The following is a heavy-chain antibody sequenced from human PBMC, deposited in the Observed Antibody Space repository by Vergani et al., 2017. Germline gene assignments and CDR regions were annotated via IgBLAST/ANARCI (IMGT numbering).Heavy chain of an antibody. J-gene: IGHJ6*02. V-gene: IGHV3-23*04. Sequence: EVQLVESGGGLVQPGGSLRLSCAASGFTFSSYAMSWVRQAPGKGLEWVSAISGSGGSTYYADSVKGRFTISRDNSKNTLYLQMNSLRAEDTAVYYCAKGLYDFWSGYYAYYYGMDVWGQGTTVTVSS. D-gene: IGHD3-3*01. CDR1: GFTFSSYA. CDR2: ISGSGGST. CDR3: AKGLYDFWSGYYAYYYGMDV.